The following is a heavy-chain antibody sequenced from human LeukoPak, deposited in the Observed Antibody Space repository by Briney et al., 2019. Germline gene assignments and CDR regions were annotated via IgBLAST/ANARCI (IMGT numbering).Heavy chain of an antibody. CDR1: GGPISSGSYY. CDR2: IYTSGST. Sequence: PSQTLSLTCTVSGGPISSGSYYWSWIRQPAGKGLEWIGRIYTSGSTNYNPSLKSRVTISVDTSKNQFSLKLSSVTAADTAVYYCARGSYDFWSGYDYWGQGTLVTVSS. V-gene: IGHV4-61*02. D-gene: IGHD3-3*01. CDR3: ARGSYDFWSGYDY. J-gene: IGHJ4*02.